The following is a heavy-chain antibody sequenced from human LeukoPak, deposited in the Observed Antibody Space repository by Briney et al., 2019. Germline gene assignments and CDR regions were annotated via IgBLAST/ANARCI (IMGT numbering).Heavy chain of an antibody. CDR3: ARSSGYYSSLFYMHV. D-gene: IGHD3-22*01. CDR1: GYTFTSYY. Sequence: ASVKVSCKASGYTFTSYYMYWVRQAPGQGLEWMGVINPSGDSTSYAQKFQGRVTMTRDASTSTVYMELSSLRSEDTAVYYCARSSGYYSSLFYMHVWGKGTTVTVSS. CDR2: INPSGDST. V-gene: IGHV1-46*01. J-gene: IGHJ6*03.